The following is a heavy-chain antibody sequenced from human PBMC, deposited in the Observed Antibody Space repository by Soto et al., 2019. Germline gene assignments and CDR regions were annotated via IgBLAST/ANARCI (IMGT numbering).Heavy chain of an antibody. CDR1: GYTFTSYY. J-gene: IGHJ4*02. CDR2: INPSGGNT. Sequence: QVQLMQSGAEVKKPGASVTISCKASGYTFTSYYIHWVRQAPRQGLEWMAIINPSGGNTNYAQKFQGRVTVTRDTSTSTVNMELSSLSSEDTAVYYCARDLTAADYWGQGTLVTVSS. D-gene: IGHD2-21*02. V-gene: IGHV1-46*01. CDR3: ARDLTAADY.